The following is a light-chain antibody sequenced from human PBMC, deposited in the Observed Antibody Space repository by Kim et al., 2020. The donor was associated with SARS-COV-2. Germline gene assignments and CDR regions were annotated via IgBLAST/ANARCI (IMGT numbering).Light chain of an antibody. J-gene: IGLJ3*02. CDR2: LNSDGSH. Sequence: QPVLTQSPSASASLGASVKLTCTLSSGHSNYAIAWHQQQPEKGPRYLMKLNSDGSHSKGDGIPDRFSGSSSGAERYLTISSLQSEDEADYFCQTWGTGIQVFGGGPKLTVL. CDR1: SGHSNYA. V-gene: IGLV4-69*01. CDR3: QTWGTGIQV.